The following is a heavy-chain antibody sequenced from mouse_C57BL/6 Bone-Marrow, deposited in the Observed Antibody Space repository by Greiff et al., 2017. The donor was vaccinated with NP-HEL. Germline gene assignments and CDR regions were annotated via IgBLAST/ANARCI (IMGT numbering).Heavy chain of an antibody. CDR3: AQSRVSDGYCRGYYFDY. CDR2: IDPSDSYT. J-gene: IGHJ2*01. D-gene: IGHD2-3*01. CDR1: GYTFTSYW. V-gene: IGHV1-69*01. Sequence: QVQLQQPGAELVMPGASVKLSCKASGYTFTSYWMHWVKQRPGQGLEWIGVIDPSDSYTNYNQKFKGKSKLTVDKSSSTAYMQLSSLTSEDSAVYYCAQSRVSDGYCRGYYFDYWGQGNTLTVSS.